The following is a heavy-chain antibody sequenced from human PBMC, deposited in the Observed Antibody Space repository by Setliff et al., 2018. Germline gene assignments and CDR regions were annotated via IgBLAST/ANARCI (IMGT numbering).Heavy chain of an antibody. Sequence: PGGSLRLSCVASGFTFSDYYMSWIRQAPGKGLEHVSFISITSRHYTNYADSVKGRFTISRDNAKTSLYLQMNGLRADDTAVYYCVRGPGPRVVVAMPFDHWGQGALVTVSS. CDR3: VRGPGPRVVVAMPFDH. CDR1: GFTFSDYY. CDR2: ISITSRHYT. J-gene: IGHJ4*02. V-gene: IGHV3-11*05. D-gene: IGHD3-22*01.